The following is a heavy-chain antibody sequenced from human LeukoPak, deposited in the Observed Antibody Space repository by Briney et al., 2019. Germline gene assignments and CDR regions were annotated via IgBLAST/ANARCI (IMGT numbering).Heavy chain of an antibody. J-gene: IGHJ5*02. CDR2: ISAYNGNT. CDR3: ARDGYCSTTNCYPTENWFDP. Sequence: ASVKVSCKASGCTFTSYGISWVRQAPGQGLEWMGWISAYNGNTNYAQKLQGRVTMTTDTSTSTAYMELRSLRSDDTAVYYCARDGYCSTTNCYPTENWFDPWGQGTLVTVSS. V-gene: IGHV1-18*01. CDR1: GCTFTSYG. D-gene: IGHD2-2*03.